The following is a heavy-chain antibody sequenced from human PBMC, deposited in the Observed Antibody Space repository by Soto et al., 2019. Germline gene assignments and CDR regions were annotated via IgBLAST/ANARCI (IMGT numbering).Heavy chain of an antibody. CDR1: GGSISSGGYY. V-gene: IGHV4-31*03. CDR2: IYYSGST. Sequence: SETLSLTCTVSGGSISSGGYYWSWIRQHPGKGLEWIGYIYYSGSTYYNPSLKSRVTISVDTSKNQFSLKLSSVTAADTAVYYCARVAGPPGGSRRSEIDYWGQGTLVTVSS. D-gene: IGHD6-13*01. J-gene: IGHJ4*02. CDR3: ARVAGPPGGSRRSEIDY.